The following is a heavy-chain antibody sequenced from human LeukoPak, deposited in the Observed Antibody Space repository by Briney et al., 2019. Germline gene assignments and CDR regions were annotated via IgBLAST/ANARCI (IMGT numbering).Heavy chain of an antibody. CDR1: GYSISSGYY. Sequence: PSETLSLTCTVSGYSISSGYYWGWIRQPPGKGLEWIGSIYYSGSTYYNPSLKSRVTISVDTSKNQFSLKLSSVTAADTAVYYCARVAIAAADNNWFDPWGQGTLVTVSS. CDR2: IYYSGST. D-gene: IGHD6-13*01. CDR3: ARVAIAAADNNWFDP. V-gene: IGHV4-38-2*02. J-gene: IGHJ5*02.